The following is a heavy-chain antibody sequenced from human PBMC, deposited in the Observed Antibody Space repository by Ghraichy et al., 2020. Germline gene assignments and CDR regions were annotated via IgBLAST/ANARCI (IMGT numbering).Heavy chain of an antibody. V-gene: IGHV3-30*02. J-gene: IGHJ6*02. CDR3: AREGRMAVEPVATNRDVFYGMDV. Sequence: GESLNISCGASGFNVLDYGIHWIRQSPGAGLEWVAFIHYDSKTKLFGDSVKGRCSVSKDFFKNTVSLEIENLRRDDTAVYYCAREGRMAVEPVATNRDVFYGMDVWGQGTAVDVSS. CDR2: IHYDSKTK. D-gene: IGHD6-19*01. CDR1: GFNVLDYG.